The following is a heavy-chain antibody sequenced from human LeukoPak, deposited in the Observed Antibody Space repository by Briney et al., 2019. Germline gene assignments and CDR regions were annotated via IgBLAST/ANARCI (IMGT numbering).Heavy chain of an antibody. Sequence: SETLSLTCTVSGGSISSGSYYWSWIRQPAGKGLEWIGRIYTSGSTNYDPYLKSRVTISVDASKNQFSLKLSYVTAADTAVYYFARGETGTAMVTSLHYWGQGTLVTVSS. V-gene: IGHV4-61*02. J-gene: IGHJ4*02. D-gene: IGHD5-18*01. CDR2: IYTSGST. CDR3: ARGETGTAMVTSLHY. CDR1: GGSISSGSYY.